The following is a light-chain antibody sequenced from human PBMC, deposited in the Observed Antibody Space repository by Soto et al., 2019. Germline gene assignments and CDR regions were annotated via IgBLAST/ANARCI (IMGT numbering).Light chain of an antibody. CDR3: AAWHDSLNGVYV. CDR1: RSNIGSNN. J-gene: IGLJ1*01. V-gene: IGLV1-44*01. CDR2: SND. Sequence: QSVLTQPPSASGTPGQRVTISCSGSRSNIGSNNVYWYQQLPGTAPKLLIYSNDKRPSGVPDRFSGSKSGTSASLAITGLQSEDEADYYCAAWHDSLNGVYVFGPGTKVTVL.